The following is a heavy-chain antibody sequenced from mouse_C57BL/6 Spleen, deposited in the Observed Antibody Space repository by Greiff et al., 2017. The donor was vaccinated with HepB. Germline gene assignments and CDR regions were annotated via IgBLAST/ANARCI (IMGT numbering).Heavy chain of an antibody. D-gene: IGHD3-3*01. V-gene: IGHV5-9-1*02. CDR1: GFTFSSYA. J-gene: IGHJ2*01. CDR3: TREGDGEYFDY. Sequence: EVQLVESGEGLVKPGGSLKLSCAASGFTFSSYAMSWVRQTPEKRLEWVAYISSGGDYIYYADTVKGRFTISRDNARNTMYLQMSSLKSEDTAMYYCTREGDGEYFDYWGQGTTLTVSS. CDR2: ISSGGDYI.